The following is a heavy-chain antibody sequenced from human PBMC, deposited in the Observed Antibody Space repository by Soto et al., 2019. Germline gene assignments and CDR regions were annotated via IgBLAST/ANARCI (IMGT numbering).Heavy chain of an antibody. V-gene: IGHV1-69*01. Sequence: QVQLVQSGAEVQKPGSSVKVSCKAIGGAISSYAISWVRQAPGQGLEWMGGIIPVSGTTTYAQKFQARVTITADESITTAYMELSSLRSEDTAVYYCARGPAVDVGPTYFDYWGQGTPVSVSP. D-gene: IGHD1-26*01. CDR2: IIPVSGTT. J-gene: IGHJ4*02. CDR1: GGAISSYA. CDR3: ARGPAVDVGPTYFDY.